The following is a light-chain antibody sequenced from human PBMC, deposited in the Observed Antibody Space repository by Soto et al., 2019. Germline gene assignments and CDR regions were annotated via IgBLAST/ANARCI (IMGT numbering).Light chain of an antibody. CDR1: SSDDGDYNY. Sequence: QSALTQPASVSGSPGQSITISCTGTSSDDGDYNYVSWYQQHPGKAPKFMIYDVSIRPSGVSNRFSGSKSGNTASLTISGLQAEDEADYYCSSYTSSSRYVFGTGTKLTVL. CDR2: DVS. CDR3: SSYTSSSRYV. J-gene: IGLJ1*01. V-gene: IGLV2-14*01.